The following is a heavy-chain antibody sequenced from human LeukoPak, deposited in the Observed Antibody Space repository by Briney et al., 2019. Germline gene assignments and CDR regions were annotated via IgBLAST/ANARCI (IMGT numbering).Heavy chain of an antibody. CDR2: ISSSGSTI. V-gene: IGHV3-11*04. D-gene: IGHD4-11*01. CDR1: GFTFCDYA. Sequence: GGSLTLSCTASGFTFCDYAMSWIRQAPGKGLGWVSYISSSGSTIYYADSVKGRFTISRDNAKNSLYLQMNSLRAEDTAVYYCARGTTYYSNYGSHFDYWGQGTLVTVSS. CDR3: ARGTTYYSNYGSHFDY. J-gene: IGHJ4*02.